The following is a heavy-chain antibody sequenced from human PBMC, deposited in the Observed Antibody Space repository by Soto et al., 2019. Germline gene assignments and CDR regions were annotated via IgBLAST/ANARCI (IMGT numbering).Heavy chain of an antibody. Sequence: EVQLVESGGGLVKPGGSLRLSCAASGFTFSNAWMSWVRQAPGKGLEWVGRIKSKTDGGTTDYAAPVKGRFTISRDDSKNTLYLQMNSLKTEDTAVYYCTFHMGYQLLDYWGQGTLVTVSS. J-gene: IGHJ4*02. CDR1: GFTFSNAW. D-gene: IGHD2-2*01. CDR2: IKSKTDGGTT. CDR3: TFHMGYQLLDY. V-gene: IGHV3-15*01.